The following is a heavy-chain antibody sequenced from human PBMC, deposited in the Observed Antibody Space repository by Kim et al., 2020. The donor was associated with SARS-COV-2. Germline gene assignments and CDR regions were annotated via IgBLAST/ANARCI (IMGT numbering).Heavy chain of an antibody. Sequence: GGSLRLSCTVSGFSVSNKYMSWVRQAPGKGLEWVSVLYTGGASYYTDSVKGRFAMSRDNSKNTVFLQMNGLRAADTDVYYCAGVGETTGLEYWGQGTLVT. D-gene: IGHD2-8*02. V-gene: IGHV3-53*01. J-gene: IGHJ4*02. CDR2: LYTGGAS. CDR1: GFSVSNKY. CDR3: AGVGETTGLEY.